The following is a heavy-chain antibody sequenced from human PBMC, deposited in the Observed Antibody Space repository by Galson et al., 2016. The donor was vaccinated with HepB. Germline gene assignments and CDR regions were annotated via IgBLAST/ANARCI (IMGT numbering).Heavy chain of an antibody. J-gene: IGHJ4*02. D-gene: IGHD3-22*01. Sequence: SVKVSCKASGYTSSSYGICWVRQAPGQGLEWMGWISVYNGRTAYAHKLVGRVTMTADTSTNTAYMELSSLRSEDTAVYYCARDRSGDYYDSSGYSHWGQGTLVTVSS. V-gene: IGHV1-18*01. CDR2: ISVYNGRT. CDR1: GYTSSSYG. CDR3: ARDRSGDYYDSSGYSH.